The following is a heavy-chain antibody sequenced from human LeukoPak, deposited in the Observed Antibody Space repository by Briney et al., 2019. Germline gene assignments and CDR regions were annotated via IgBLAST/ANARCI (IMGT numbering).Heavy chain of an antibody. Sequence: ASVKVSCKASGYTFTSYYMHWVRQAPGQGLEWMGIINPSGGSTSYAQKFQGRVTMTRDTSTSTVYMELCSLRSEDTAVYYCARDGLYDSSGYYYYYYMDVWGKGTTVTISS. CDR3: ARDGLYDSSGYYYYYYMDV. D-gene: IGHD3-22*01. J-gene: IGHJ6*03. CDR2: INPSGGST. CDR1: GYTFTSYY. V-gene: IGHV1-46*01.